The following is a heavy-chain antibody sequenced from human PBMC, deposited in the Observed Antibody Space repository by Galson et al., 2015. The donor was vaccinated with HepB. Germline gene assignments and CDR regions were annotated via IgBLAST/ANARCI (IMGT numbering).Heavy chain of an antibody. Sequence: SLRLSCAASGFTFRTYTMNWVRQAPGKGLEWVSSISGSSSFIYYADSVRGRFTISRDNAKNSLYLQMKSLRAEDTAVYYCARDGVAATSRVDYWGQGTLVTVSS. V-gene: IGHV3-21*01. J-gene: IGHJ4*02. D-gene: IGHD6-13*01. CDR1: GFTFRTYT. CDR2: ISGSSSFI. CDR3: ARDGVAATSRVDY.